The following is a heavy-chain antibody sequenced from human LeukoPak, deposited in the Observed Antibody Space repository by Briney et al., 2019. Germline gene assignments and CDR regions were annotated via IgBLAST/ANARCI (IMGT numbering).Heavy chain of an antibody. CDR3: ARALDSNYWFDP. D-gene: IGHD4-11*01. CDR2: IYYSGST. J-gene: IGHJ5*02. CDR1: GGSISSYY. Sequence: SETLSLTCTVSGGSISSYYWSWIRQPPGKGLEWIGYIYYSGSTNYNPSLKSRVTISVDTSKNQFSLKLSSVTAADTAVYYCARALDSNYWFDPWGQGTLVTVSS. V-gene: IGHV4-59*08.